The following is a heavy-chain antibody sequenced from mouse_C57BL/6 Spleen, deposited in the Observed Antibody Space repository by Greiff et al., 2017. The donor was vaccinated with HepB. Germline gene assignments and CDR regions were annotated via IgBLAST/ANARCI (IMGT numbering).Heavy chain of an antibody. CDR3: AKFITTVGGYFDV. V-gene: IGHV1-69*01. CDR1: GYTFTSYW. J-gene: IGHJ1*03. D-gene: IGHD1-1*01. CDR2: IDPSDSYT. Sequence: QVHVKQPGAELVMPGASVKLSCKASGYTFTSYWMHWVKQRPGQGLEWIGEIDPSDSYTNYNQKFKGKSTLTVDKSSSTAYMQLSSLTSEDSAVYYCAKFITTVGGYFDVWGTGTTVTVSS.